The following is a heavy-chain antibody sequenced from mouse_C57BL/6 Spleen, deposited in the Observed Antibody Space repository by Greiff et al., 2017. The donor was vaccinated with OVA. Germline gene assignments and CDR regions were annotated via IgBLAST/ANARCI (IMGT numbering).Heavy chain of an antibody. V-gene: IGHV5-9*01. Sequence: EVMLVESGGGLVKPGGSLKLSCAASGFTFSSYTMSWVRQTPEKRLEWVATISGGGGNTYYPDSVKGRFTISRDNAKNTLYLQMSSLRSEDTALYYCARDYYGSSHAWFAYWGQGTLVTVSA. J-gene: IGHJ3*01. CDR3: ARDYYGSSHAWFAY. CDR2: ISGGGGNT. CDR1: GFTFSSYT. D-gene: IGHD1-1*01.